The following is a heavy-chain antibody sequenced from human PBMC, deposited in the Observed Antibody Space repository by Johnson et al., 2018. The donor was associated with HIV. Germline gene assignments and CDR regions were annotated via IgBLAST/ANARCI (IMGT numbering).Heavy chain of an antibody. CDR2: IYSGGST. J-gene: IGHJ3*02. CDR1: GFTVSSNY. Sequence: MLLVESGGGLVQPGGSLRLSCAASGFTVSSNYMSWVRQAPGKGLEWVSVIYSGGSTYYADSVKGRFTISRGNSKNTLYLQMNSLRAEDTAVYYCARVSNHAFDIWGQGTMVTVSS. V-gene: IGHV3-66*01. CDR3: ARVSNHAFDI.